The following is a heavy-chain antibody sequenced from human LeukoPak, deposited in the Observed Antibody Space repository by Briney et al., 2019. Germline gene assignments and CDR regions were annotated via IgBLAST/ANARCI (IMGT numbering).Heavy chain of an antibody. Sequence: GASVKVSCKASGYTFTSYYMHWVRQAPGQGLEWMGIINPSGGSTSYAQKFQGRVTMTRDMSTCTVYMELSSLRSEDTAVYYCARDRAAGLDYWGQGTLVTVSS. D-gene: IGHD6-13*01. CDR1: GYTFTSYY. J-gene: IGHJ4*02. CDR3: ARDRAAGLDY. V-gene: IGHV1-46*01. CDR2: INPSGGST.